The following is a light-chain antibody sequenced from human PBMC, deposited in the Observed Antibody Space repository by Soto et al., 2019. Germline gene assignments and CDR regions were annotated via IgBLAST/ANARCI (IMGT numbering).Light chain of an antibody. V-gene: IGLV2-14*03. Sequence: QSALTQPASVSGSPGQSIAISCTGTSSDVGGYNSVSWYQQHPGKAPKLMIYNVSNRPLGVSDRFSGSKSGNTASLTISGLQAEDEADYYCSSYTSSNTYVFGTGTKVTVL. CDR3: SSYTSSNTYV. CDR2: NVS. J-gene: IGLJ1*01. CDR1: SSDVGGYNS.